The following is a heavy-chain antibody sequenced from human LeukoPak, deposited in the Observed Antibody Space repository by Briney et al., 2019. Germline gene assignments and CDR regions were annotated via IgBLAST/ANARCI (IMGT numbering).Heavy chain of an antibody. CDR2: ISSNGGST. D-gene: IGHD3-22*01. CDR1: GFTFSSYA. Sequence: GGSLRLSCAASGFTFSSYAMHWVRRAPGKGLEYVSAISSNGGSTYYANSVKGRFTISRDNSKNTLYLQMGSLRAEGMAVYYCARQEYYYDSSGRAFDYWGQGTLVTVSS. CDR3: ARQEYYYDSSGRAFDY. J-gene: IGHJ4*02. V-gene: IGHV3-64*01.